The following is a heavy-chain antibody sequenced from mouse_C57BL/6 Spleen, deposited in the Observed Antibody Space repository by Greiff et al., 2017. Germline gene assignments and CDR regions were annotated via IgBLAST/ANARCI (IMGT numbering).Heavy chain of an antibody. D-gene: IGHD2-4*01. V-gene: IGHV1-69*01. Sequence: QVQLQQPGAELVMPGASVKLSCKASGYTFTSYWMHWVKQRPGQGLEWIGEIDPSDSYTNSNQKFKGKSTLTVDTSSRKAYMQLSSLTSEVSAVYYCTRSWRLRRSYFDYWGQGTTLTVSS. CDR1: GYTFTSYW. J-gene: IGHJ2*01. CDR3: TRSWRLRRSYFDY. CDR2: IDPSDSYT.